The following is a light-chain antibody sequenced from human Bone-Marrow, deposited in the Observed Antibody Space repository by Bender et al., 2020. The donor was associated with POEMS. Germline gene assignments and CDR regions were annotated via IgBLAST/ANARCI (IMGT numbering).Light chain of an antibody. CDR2: DVS. V-gene: IGLV2-11*01. CDR3: CSYAGSYTLL. J-gene: IGLJ2*01. Sequence: QSALTQPPSASGSPGQSVTISCTGTSSDVAGSNSVSWYRQHPGKAPKLMIYDVSKRPSGVPHRFSGSKSDNTASLTISGLQADDESDYYCCSYAGSYTLLFGGGTNLTVL. CDR1: SSDVAGSNS.